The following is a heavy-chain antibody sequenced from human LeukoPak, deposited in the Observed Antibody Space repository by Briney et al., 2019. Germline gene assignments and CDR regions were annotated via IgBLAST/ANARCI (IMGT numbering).Heavy chain of an antibody. Sequence: GGSLRLSCVVSGFTFSSSWMTWVRQAPGKGLEWVANLKQDGSETHYVDSVKGRFTISRDNAKNSLHLQMNSLRAEDTAVYYCAREPGIGYAFDIWGHRTVATVFS. V-gene: IGHV3-7*01. CDR3: AREPGIGYAFDI. D-gene: IGHD2/OR15-2a*01. J-gene: IGHJ3*02. CDR1: GFTFSSSW. CDR2: LKQDGSET.